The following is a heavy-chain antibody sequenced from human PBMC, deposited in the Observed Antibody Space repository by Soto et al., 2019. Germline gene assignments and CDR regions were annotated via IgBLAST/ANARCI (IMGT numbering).Heavy chain of an antibody. CDR3: ARQRGFGDLPDY. CDR1: GGSISSYY. V-gene: IGHV4-59*01. CDR2: IDYSGST. J-gene: IGHJ4*02. D-gene: IGHD3-10*01. Sequence: PSETLSLTCTVSGGSISSYYWTWIRQTPGKGLEWIGYIDYSGSTNYNPSLKSRVTFSVDTSKNHFSLKLTSVTAADTAVYYCARQRGFGDLPDYWGQGTRVTVSS.